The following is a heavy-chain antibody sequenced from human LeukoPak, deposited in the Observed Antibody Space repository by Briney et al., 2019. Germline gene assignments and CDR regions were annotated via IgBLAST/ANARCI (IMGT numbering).Heavy chain of an antibody. D-gene: IGHD6-13*01. CDR3: ARPHSSSWYSLDFDY. J-gene: IGHJ4*02. V-gene: IGHV3-30*02. CDR1: RFSFSSYG. Sequence: GGSLRLSCGASRFSFSSYGMHWVRQAPGKGLEWVAFIRYDGSRKNYADSLKGRFTISRDNSRNMLYLQMNSLRAEDTAVYYCARPHSSSWYSLDFDYWGQGTLVTVSS. CDR2: IRYDGSRK.